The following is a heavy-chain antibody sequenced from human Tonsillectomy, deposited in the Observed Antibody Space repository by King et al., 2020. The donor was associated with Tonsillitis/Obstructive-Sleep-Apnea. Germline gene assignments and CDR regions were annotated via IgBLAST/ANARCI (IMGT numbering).Heavy chain of an antibody. D-gene: IGHD3-3*01. CDR2: INHSGDA. V-gene: IGHV4-34*01. Sequence: VQLQQWGAGLLKPSETLYLSCAVYGGSFSSYYWSWIRQPPEKGLEWIGEINHSGDANYNPSLKSRVTISVDTSKNQFSLRLNSVTAADTAVYYCARGMEQDFWGGNYSDAFDIWGQGTMVTVSS. J-gene: IGHJ3*02. CDR3: ARGMEQDFWGGNYSDAFDI. CDR1: GGSFSSYY.